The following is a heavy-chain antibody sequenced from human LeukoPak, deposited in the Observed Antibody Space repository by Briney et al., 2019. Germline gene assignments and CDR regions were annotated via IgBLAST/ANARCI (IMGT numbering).Heavy chain of an antibody. J-gene: IGHJ3*02. CDR2: IYYSGST. D-gene: IGHD3-22*01. Sequence: SETLSLTCTVSGGSISSYYWSWIRQPPGKGLEWIGYIYYSGSTNYNPSLKSRVTISVDTSKNQFSLKLSSVTAADTAVYYCARDWTYYDSSGYIMSPNAFDIWGQGTMVTVSS. CDR1: GGSISSYY. CDR3: ARDWTYYDSSGYIMSPNAFDI. V-gene: IGHV4-59*01.